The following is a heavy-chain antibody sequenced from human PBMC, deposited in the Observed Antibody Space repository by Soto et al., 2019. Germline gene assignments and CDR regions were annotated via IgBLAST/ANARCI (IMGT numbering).Heavy chain of an antibody. J-gene: IGHJ6*02. D-gene: IGHD6-6*01. V-gene: IGHV1-18*01. CDR1: GYSFITYG. CDR3: ARDRPTSSIRARDYYYAMDV. CDR2: ISTYNGNT. Sequence: QVQLVQSGAEVKKPGASVKVSGKAPGYSFITYGISWVRQAPGQGLEGMGWISTYNGNTNYAQKLQGRITMTTDTSTTTGYMELRSLRSDDTAVYYCARDRPTSSIRARDYYYAMDVWGQGTTVTVSS.